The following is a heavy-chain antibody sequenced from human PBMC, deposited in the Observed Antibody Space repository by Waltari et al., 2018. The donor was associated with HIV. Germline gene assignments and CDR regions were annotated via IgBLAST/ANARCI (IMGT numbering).Heavy chain of an antibody. J-gene: IGHJ4*02. D-gene: IGHD2-21*01. CDR2: IGSGGSVV. CDR3: ARDADHWEQHYCDV. CDR1: GFTFGTYS. Sequence: VQLGESGGGWVQPGGSLGLSCAASGFTFGTYSMNWVRQAPGRGLEWVSYIGSGGSVVYDADSMKGRFTISIDNAKNSLYLEMNSLTVDDTALYFCARDADHWEQHYCDVWGQGTPVTISP. V-gene: IGHV3-48*01.